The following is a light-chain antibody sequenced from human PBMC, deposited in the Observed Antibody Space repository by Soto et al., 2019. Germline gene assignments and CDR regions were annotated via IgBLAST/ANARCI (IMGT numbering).Light chain of an antibody. J-gene: IGKJ1*01. V-gene: IGKV3-15*01. CDR2: GAS. CDR3: QHWTAYSWT. CDR1: QSVSTN. Sequence: EIVMTQSPATLSVSPGERATLSCRASQSVSTNLAWYQQKPGQAPRLLIYGASTRATGIPARFSGSESGTDFTLTISRLEPEDFATYYCQHWTAYSWTFGQGTKVDIK.